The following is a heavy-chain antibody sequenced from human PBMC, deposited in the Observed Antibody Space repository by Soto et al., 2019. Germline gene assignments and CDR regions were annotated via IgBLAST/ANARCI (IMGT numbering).Heavy chain of an antibody. D-gene: IGHD3-10*01. CDR1: GYTFSSIG. Sequence: GASVKVSCKTSGYTFSSIGISWVRQAPGQGLEWMGWISPHKGDTYYAQRLQGRVTMTTDTSTNTAYMELRSLRSDDTAVYFCARDLDGSGSYFTNYWGPGTLVTV. J-gene: IGHJ4*02. CDR3: ARDLDGSGSYFTNY. CDR2: ISPHKGDT. V-gene: IGHV1-18*01.